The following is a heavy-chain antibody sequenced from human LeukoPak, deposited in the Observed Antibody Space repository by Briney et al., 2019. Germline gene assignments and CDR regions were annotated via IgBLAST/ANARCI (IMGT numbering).Heavy chain of an antibody. Sequence: PSETLSLTCTVFGGSISPYYWSWVWQPPGKGLEWIGYVSYSGNTDYNPSLKSRVIISIDTSKNQFSLRLRSVTAADTAVYYCARENDRYGRIDYWGQGTQVTVSS. CDR2: VSYSGNT. J-gene: IGHJ4*02. CDR1: GGSISPYY. CDR3: ARENDRYGRIDY. D-gene: IGHD5-18*01. V-gene: IGHV4-59*01.